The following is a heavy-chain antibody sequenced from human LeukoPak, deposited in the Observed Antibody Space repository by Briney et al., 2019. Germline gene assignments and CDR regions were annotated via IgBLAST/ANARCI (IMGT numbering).Heavy chain of an antibody. CDR3: ARWDRSGYYSFDY. D-gene: IGHD3-22*01. CDR2: LNTDGSST. V-gene: IGHV3-74*01. J-gene: IGHJ4*02. Sequence: AGGSLRLSCAASGFTFSSYWMHWVRQAPGKGLVWVSRLNTDGSSTDYADSVKGRFTISRDNAKNTLYLQMNSLRAEDTAVHYCARWDRSGYYSFDYWGQGTLVTVSS. CDR1: GFTFSSYW.